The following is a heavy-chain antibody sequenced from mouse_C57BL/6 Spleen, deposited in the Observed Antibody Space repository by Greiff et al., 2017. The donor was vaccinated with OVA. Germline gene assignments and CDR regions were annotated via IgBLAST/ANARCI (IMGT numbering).Heavy chain of an antibody. CDR3: VRRGNWGFAY. CDR1: GFSFNTYA. V-gene: IGHV10-1*01. J-gene: IGHJ3*01. CDR2: IRSKSNNYAT. Sequence: EVQRVESGGGLVQPKGSLKLSCAASGFSFNTYAMNWVRQAPGKGLEWVARIRSKSNNYATYYADSVKDRFTISRDDSESMLYLQMNNVKTEDTAMYYCVRRGNWGFAYWGQGTLVTVSA. D-gene: IGHD4-1*01.